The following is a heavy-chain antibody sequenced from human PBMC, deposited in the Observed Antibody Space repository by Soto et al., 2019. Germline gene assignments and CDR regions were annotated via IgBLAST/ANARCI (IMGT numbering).Heavy chain of an antibody. CDR3: ARHAGIRFVEWLLVRNWFDP. V-gene: IGHV4-34*01. CDR1: GGSFSGYY. J-gene: IGHJ5*02. CDR2: INHSGST. D-gene: IGHD3-3*01. Sequence: SETLSLTCAVYGGSFSGYYWSWIRQPPGKGLEWIGEINHSGSTNYNPSLKSRVTISVDTSKNQFSLKLSSVTAADTAVYYCARHAGIRFVEWLLVRNWFDPWGQGTLVTVSS.